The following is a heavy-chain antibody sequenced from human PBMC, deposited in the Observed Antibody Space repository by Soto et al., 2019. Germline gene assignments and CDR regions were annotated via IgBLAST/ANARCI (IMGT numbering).Heavy chain of an antibody. Sequence: PXLACAASEFTFSRYNMNWVRQAPGKGLEWVSSISSSSSYIYYADSGKGRFTISRDNAKNSLYLQMNSLRAEDTAVYYCARDPYSGGYVDYWGQGTLVTVSS. CDR1: EFTFSRYN. CDR2: ISSSSSYI. CDR3: ARDPYSGGYVDY. J-gene: IGHJ4*02. D-gene: IGHD1-26*01. V-gene: IGHV3-21*01.